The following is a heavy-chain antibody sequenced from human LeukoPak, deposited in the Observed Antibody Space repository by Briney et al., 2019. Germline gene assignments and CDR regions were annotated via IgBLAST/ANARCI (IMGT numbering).Heavy chain of an antibody. CDR2: ISDSGDNT. CDR3: AKRLRDGYNSPIDF. D-gene: IGHD5-24*01. J-gene: IGHJ4*02. Sequence: PGGSLRLSCVASGFTFSSYPMSWVRQAPGKGLEWVSTISDSGDNTYYADSVKGRFTISRDNSKNTLYLQMNSLRAEDTAVYYCAKRLRDGYNSPIDFWGQGTLVTVS. V-gene: IGHV3-23*01. CDR1: GFTFSSYP.